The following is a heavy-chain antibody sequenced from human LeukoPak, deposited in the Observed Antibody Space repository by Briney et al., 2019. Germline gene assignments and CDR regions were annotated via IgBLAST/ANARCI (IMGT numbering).Heavy chain of an antibody. J-gene: IGHJ4*02. CDR2: INHSGST. D-gene: IGHD3-22*01. V-gene: IGHV4-34*01. Sequence: ASETLSLTCAVYGGSFSGYYWSWIRQPPGRGLEWIGEINHSGSTNYNPSLKSRVTISVDTSKNQFSLKLSSVTAADTAVYYCARGHYYDSSGYRVWGQGTLVTVSS. CDR1: GGSFSGYY. CDR3: ARGHYYDSSGYRV.